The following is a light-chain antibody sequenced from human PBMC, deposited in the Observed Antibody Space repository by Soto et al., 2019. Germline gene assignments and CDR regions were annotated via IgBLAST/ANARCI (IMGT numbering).Light chain of an antibody. Sequence: EIVMTQSPATLSVSPGERATLSCRASQSIMFSLAWYQQKPGQAPRLLISGASTRATGIPARFSGSGSGKEFTLTISSLQSEDFAVYYCQQYYDWPPLTFGGGTQVEIK. J-gene: IGKJ4*01. V-gene: IGKV3-15*01. CDR2: GAS. CDR1: QSIMFS. CDR3: QQYYDWPPLT.